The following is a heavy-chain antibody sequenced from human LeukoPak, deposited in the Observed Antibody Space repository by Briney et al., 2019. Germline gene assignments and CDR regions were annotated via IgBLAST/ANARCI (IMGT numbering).Heavy chain of an antibody. V-gene: IGHV4-61*02. D-gene: IGHD6-13*01. CDR2: IYTSGST. CDR1: GGSISSGSYY. Sequence: SETLSLTCTVSGGSISSGSYYWSWIRQPAGKGLEWIGRIYTSGSTNYNPSLKSRVTISVDTSKNQFSLKLSSVTAADTAVYYCARDPSSSWYLDAFDIWGQGTMVTVSS. J-gene: IGHJ3*02. CDR3: ARDPSSSWYLDAFDI.